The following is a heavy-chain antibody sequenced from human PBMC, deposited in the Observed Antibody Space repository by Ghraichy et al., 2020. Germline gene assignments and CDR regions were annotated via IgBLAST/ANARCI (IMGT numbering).Heavy chain of an antibody. CDR3: ARWGSFDI. CDR2: ISSSSGTI. Sequence: GGSLRLSCAASGFTFSTYSMNWVRQAPGKGLEWVAHISSSSGTIYYADSVRGRFTISRDNAKSSLWLQMNSLRDEDTAVYYCARWGSFDIWGQGTMVTVSS. J-gene: IGHJ3*02. D-gene: IGHD2-15*01. CDR1: GFTFSTYS. V-gene: IGHV3-48*02.